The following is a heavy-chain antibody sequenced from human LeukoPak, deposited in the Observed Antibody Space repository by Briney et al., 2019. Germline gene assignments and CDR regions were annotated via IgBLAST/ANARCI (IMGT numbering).Heavy chain of an antibody. V-gene: IGHV4-38-2*01. CDR2: IYNSGST. CDR1: GYSISSGYF. CDR3: ARGVRVGPTDNWFDP. Sequence: SETLSLTCAVSGYSISSGYFWGWIRQPPGEGLEWIGTIYNSGSTYYTPSLKSRGTISVDTSKNQFFLKLTSVTAADTAVYYCARGVRVGPTDNWFDPWGQGTLVPVSS. J-gene: IGHJ5*02. D-gene: IGHD1-26*01.